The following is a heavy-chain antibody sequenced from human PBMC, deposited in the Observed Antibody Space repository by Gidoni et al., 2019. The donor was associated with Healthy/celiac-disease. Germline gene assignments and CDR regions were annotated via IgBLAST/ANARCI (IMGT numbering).Heavy chain of an antibody. D-gene: IGHD2-21*02. V-gene: IGHV3-30*18. J-gene: IGHJ4*02. CDR3: ANGRLLDY. CDR1: GFTFSSYG. CDR2: ISYDGSNK. Sequence: QVQLVESGGGVVQPGRSLRLSCAASGFTFSSYGMHWVRQAPGKGLEWGAVISYDGSNKYYADSVKGRFTISRDNSKNTLYLQMNSLRAEDTAVYYCANGRLLDYWGQGTLVTVSS.